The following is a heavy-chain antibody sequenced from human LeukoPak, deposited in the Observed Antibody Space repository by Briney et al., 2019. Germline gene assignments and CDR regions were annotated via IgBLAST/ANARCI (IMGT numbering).Heavy chain of an antibody. J-gene: IGHJ4*02. V-gene: IGHV1-46*01. CDR1: GYTFTSYY. Sequence: ASVKVSCKASGYTFTSYYMHWVRQAPGQGLEWMGIINPSGGSTSYAQKFQGRVTMTRDTSTSTVYMELSSLRSEDTAVYYCARGGRVMKHGDYVYPGDYWGQGTLVTASS. CDR3: ARGGRVMKHGDYVYPGDY. CDR2: INPSGGST. D-gene: IGHD4-17*01.